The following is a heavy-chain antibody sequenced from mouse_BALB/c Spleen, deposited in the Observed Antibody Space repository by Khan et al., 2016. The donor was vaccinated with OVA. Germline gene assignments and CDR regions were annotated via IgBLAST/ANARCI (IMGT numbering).Heavy chain of an antibody. J-gene: IGHJ4*01. CDR1: GFSLTNYG. CDR2: IWSDGSA. V-gene: IGHV2-6-1*01. Sequence: QVQLKESGPGPVAPSQSLSITCTISGFSLTNYGVHWVRQPPGKGLEWLGVIWSDGSATYTSALKSRLSISKDNYKNQVFLKMNSLQTDDTAMYYCARQPYYHYYIMDYWGQGTSGTVSS. D-gene: IGHD2-10*01. CDR3: ARQPYYHYYIMDY.